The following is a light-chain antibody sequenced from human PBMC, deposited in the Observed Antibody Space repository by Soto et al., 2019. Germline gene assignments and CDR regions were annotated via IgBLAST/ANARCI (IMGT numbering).Light chain of an antibody. V-gene: IGKV3-20*01. J-gene: IGKJ3*01. CDR2: GAS. CDR3: QQYGTSSFA. CDR1: QSVTSRY. Sequence: EIVLTQSRGTLSLSPGERATLSCRASQSVTSRYLAWYQQKPGQAPRLPIHGASNRATGIPDRFSGSGTGKYFTLTTSRLEPEDFAVYYCQQYGTSSFAVGPGAKVHIK.